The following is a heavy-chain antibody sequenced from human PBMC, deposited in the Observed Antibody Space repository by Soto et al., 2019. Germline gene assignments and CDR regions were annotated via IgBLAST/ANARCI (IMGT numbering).Heavy chain of an antibody. CDR1: GFTFSSYG. D-gene: IGHD3-10*02. CDR3: ARDRYWSVFGDGMDV. CDR2: IWYDGSNK. V-gene: IGHV3-33*01. J-gene: IGHJ6*02. Sequence: QVQLVESGGGVVQRGRSLRLSCAASGFTFSSYGMHWVRQAPGKGLEWVAVIWYDGSNKYYADSVKGRFTISRDNSKNTLYLQMNSLRAEDTAVYYCARDRYWSVFGDGMDVWGQGTTVTVSS.